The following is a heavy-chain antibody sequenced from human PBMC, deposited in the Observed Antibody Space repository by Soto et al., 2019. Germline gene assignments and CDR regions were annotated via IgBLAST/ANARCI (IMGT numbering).Heavy chain of an antibody. CDR1: GFTFSSHA. CDR3: ARAGGLLSYYYYGMDV. Sequence: GGSLRLSCAASGFTFSSHAMHWVRQAPGKGLEWVAVISYDGSNKYYADSVKGRFTISRDNSKNTLYLQMNSLRAEDTAVYYCARAGGLLSYYYYGMDVWGQRTTVTVSS. J-gene: IGHJ6*02. D-gene: IGHD2-15*01. CDR2: ISYDGSNK. V-gene: IGHV3-30-3*01.